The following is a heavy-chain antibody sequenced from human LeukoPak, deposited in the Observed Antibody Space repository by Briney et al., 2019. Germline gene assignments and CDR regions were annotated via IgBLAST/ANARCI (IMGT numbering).Heavy chain of an antibody. CDR2: ISGSGGAT. J-gene: IGHJ5*02. V-gene: IGHV3-23*01. CDR1: GFTFSSYS. D-gene: IGHD3-9*01. CDR3: ARGGDYYDILTGYHDP. Sequence: GGSLRLSCAASGFTFSSYSMNWVRQAPGKGLEWVSAISGSGGATFYADSVKGRFTISRDSSKNTLYLQMNSLRGEDTAVYYCARGGDYYDILTGYHDPWGQGTLVTVSS.